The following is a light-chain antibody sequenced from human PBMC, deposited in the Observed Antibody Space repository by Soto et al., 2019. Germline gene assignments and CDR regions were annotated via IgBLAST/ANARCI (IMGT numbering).Light chain of an antibody. CDR2: HAS. CDR3: RQYETFSGT. J-gene: IGKJ1*01. V-gene: IGKV1-5*01. Sequence: DIQMTQSPSTLSASVGDRVTITCRASQSINNWLAWYQQKPGKAPKLLIYHASTLESGVPSRFSGSGSGTKFTLTIASLQPDDFATYYCRQYETFSGTFGPGTKV. CDR1: QSINNW.